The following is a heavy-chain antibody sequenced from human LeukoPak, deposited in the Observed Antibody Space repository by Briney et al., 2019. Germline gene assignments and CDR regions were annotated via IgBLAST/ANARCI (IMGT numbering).Heavy chain of an antibody. CDR1: GFTFSSYA. V-gene: IGHV3-30-3*01. Sequence: HPGGSLRLSCAASGFTFSSYAMHWVRQAPGKGLEWVAVISYDGSNKYYADSVKGRFTISRDNAKNSLYLQMNSLRAEDTAVYYRARDLLWWFGEPDAFDIWGQGTMVTVSS. CDR3: ARDLLWWFGEPDAFDI. D-gene: IGHD3-10*01. J-gene: IGHJ3*02. CDR2: ISYDGSNK.